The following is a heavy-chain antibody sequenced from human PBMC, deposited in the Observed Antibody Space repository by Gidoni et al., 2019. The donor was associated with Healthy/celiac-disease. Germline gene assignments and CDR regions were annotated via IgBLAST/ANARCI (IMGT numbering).Heavy chain of an antibody. CDR2: IYYSGST. D-gene: IGHD2-2*01. J-gene: IGHJ4*02. Sequence: QLQLQESGPGLVKPSETLSLTCTVSGGSLSSSSYYWGWIRQPPGKGLEWIGSIYYSGSTYYNPSLKSRVTISVDTSKNQFSLKLSSVTAADTAAYYCARDCSSTSCQVPTFDYWGQGTLVTVSS. V-gene: IGHV4-39*02. CDR1: GGSLSSSSYY. CDR3: ARDCSSTSCQVPTFDY.